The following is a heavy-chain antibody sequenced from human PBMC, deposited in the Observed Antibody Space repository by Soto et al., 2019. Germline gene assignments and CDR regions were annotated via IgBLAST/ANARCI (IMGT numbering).Heavy chain of an antibody. D-gene: IGHD3-3*01. CDR2: IIPIFGTA. Sequence: SVKDSYKASEGTCISHAISWMRQDPGQGLEWMGGIIPIFGTANYAQKFQGRVTITADESTSTAYMELSSLRSEDTAVYYCARAEGDFWSGYFFSCWGQVTLVTVSS. CDR3: ARAEGDFWSGYFFSC. J-gene: IGHJ4*02. CDR1: EGTCISHA. V-gene: IGHV1-69*13.